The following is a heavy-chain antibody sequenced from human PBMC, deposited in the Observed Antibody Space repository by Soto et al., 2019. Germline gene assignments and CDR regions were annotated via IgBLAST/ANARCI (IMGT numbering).Heavy chain of an antibody. CDR1: GFTFSYNS. CDR3: ARGRAGYGGNLDY. D-gene: IGHD5-12*01. CDR2: INSGSSSI. V-gene: IGHV3-48*02. J-gene: IGHJ4*02. Sequence: EVQLVESGVGLVQPGGSLRLSCAASGFTFSYNSMNWVRQAPGKGLEWVSYINSGSSSIYYADSVKGRFTISRDNAKNSLYLQMNSLRDEDTAVYFCARGRAGYGGNLDYWGQGTLVTVSS.